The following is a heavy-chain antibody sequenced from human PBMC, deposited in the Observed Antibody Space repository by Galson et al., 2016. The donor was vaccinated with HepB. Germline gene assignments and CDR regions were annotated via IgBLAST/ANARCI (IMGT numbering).Heavy chain of an antibody. CDR2: VTNSDST. V-gene: IGHV3-23*01. J-gene: IGHJ6*02. CDR1: GFTFSVYA. CDR3: AKLRNSGSYRYALDV. D-gene: IGHD1-26*01. Sequence: SLRLSCAAPGFTFSVYAMSWVRQAPGKGLEWISTVTNSDSTFYADSVGGRTTISRDNSKKTVHLEVSNVRAEDTAIYYCAKLRNSGSYRYALDVWGQGITVTVSS.